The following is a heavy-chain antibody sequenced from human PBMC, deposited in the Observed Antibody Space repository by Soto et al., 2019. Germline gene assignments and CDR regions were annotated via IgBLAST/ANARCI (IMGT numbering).Heavy chain of an antibody. CDR3: ARDKRDLRFLEWSYYFDY. CDR1: GFTFSNYD. Sequence: QVQLVESGGGVVQPGRSLRLSCAPSGFTFSNYDMHWVRQAPGKGLEWVAVISYDGSNKYYADSVKGRFTISRDNSKNTLYLQMYSLRAEDTAVYYCARDKRDLRFLEWSYYFDYWGQGTLVTVSS. J-gene: IGHJ4*02. V-gene: IGHV3-30-3*01. CDR2: ISYDGSNK. D-gene: IGHD3-3*01.